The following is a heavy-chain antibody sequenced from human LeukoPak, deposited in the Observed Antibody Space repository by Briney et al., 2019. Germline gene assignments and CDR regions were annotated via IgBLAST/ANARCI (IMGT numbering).Heavy chain of an antibody. J-gene: IGHJ4*02. CDR1: GVNIVSYA. D-gene: IGHD6-13*01. CDR2: ISYDGSNK. CDR3: ARRGSSAAGSDY. Sequence: GGFLILCCAALGVNIVSYARHWVRQTTGKVMAWVAVISYDGSNKYYAYSVKGRFTISRDNSKNTLYLQMNSLRAEDTAVYYCARRGSSAAGSDYWGQGTLVTVSS. V-gene: IGHV3-30-3*01.